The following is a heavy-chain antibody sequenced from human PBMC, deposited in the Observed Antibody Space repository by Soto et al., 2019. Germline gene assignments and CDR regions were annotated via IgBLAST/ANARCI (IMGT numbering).Heavy chain of an antibody. Sequence: SETLSLTCTVSGGSISGFSWSWTRQPPGKALEWIGHISYTGSTNYNPSLKNRVTISVDKSNNQFSLDLKSVTAADTAVYYCATLPPHIVVTVLPMPSWGQGTLVT. D-gene: IGHD2-21*01. CDR2: ISYTGST. CDR3: ATLPPHIVVTVLPMPS. J-gene: IGHJ1*01. CDR1: GGSISGFS. V-gene: IGHV4-59*12.